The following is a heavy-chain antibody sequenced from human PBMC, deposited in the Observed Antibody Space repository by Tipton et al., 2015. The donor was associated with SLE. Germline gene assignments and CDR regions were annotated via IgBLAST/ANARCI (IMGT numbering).Heavy chain of an antibody. D-gene: IGHD3-16*01. V-gene: IGHV4-61*02. CDR2: IYTSGST. Sequence: TLSLTCTVSGGSISSGSYYWSWIRQPAGKGLEWIGRIYTSGSTNYNPSLKSRVTISVDTSKNQFSLKLSSVTAADTAVYYCARGGAYYYYGMDVWGQGTTVTVSS. CDR3: ARGGAYYYYGMDV. CDR1: GGSISSGSYY. J-gene: IGHJ6*02.